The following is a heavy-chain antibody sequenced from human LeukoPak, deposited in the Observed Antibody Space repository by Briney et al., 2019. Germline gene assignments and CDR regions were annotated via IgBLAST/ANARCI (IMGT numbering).Heavy chain of an antibody. CDR3: ARGHKGSPVFWYFDL. CDR1: GYTFISYA. J-gene: IGHJ2*01. V-gene: IGHV7-4-1*02. CDR2: INTNTANP. Sequence: ASVKVSCKASGYTFISYAMNWVRQAPGQGLEWMGWINTNTANPTYAQGFTGRFVFSLDTSVSTAYLQISSLKAEDTAVYYCARGHKGSPVFWYFDLWGRGTLVTVSS.